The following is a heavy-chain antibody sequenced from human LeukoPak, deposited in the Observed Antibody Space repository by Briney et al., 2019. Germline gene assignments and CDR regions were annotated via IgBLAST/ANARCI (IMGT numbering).Heavy chain of an antibody. J-gene: IGHJ5*02. CDR1: GYTFTSYG. CDR2: ISAYNGNT. Sequence: ASVKVSCKASGYTFTSYGISWVRQAPGQGLEWMGWISAYNGNTNYAQKLQDRVTMTTDTSTSTAYMELRSLRSDDTAVYYCARVGYYDFWSGYLYNWFDPWGQGTLVTVSS. D-gene: IGHD3-3*01. CDR3: ARVGYYDFWSGYLYNWFDP. V-gene: IGHV1-18*01.